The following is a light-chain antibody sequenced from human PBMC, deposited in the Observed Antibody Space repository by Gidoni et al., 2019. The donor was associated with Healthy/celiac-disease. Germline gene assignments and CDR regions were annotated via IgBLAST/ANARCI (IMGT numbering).Light chain of an antibody. V-gene: IGKV1-27*01. CDR1: QGISNY. Sequence: DIQMTQSPSSLSASVGDRVTITCRASQGISNYLAWYQQKPGKVPKLLIYAASTLQSYFTLTISSLQPEDVATYYCQKYNSAPPFTFXPXTKVDIK. J-gene: IGKJ3*01. CDR2: AAS. CDR3: QKYNSAPPFT.